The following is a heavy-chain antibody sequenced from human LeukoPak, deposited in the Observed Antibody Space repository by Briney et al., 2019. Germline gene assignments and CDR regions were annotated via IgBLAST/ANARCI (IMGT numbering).Heavy chain of an antibody. Sequence: GGSLRLSCEFSGFHFYSYSMNWIRQAPGKGLEWVSSMSNSGNHIYYADSVKGRFTISRDNAKNSLYLQMNSLRAEDTAVYYCARGLAVAGDFDYWGQGTLVTVSS. V-gene: IGHV3-21*01. J-gene: IGHJ4*02. CDR3: ARGLAVAGDFDY. CDR1: GFHFYSYS. D-gene: IGHD6-19*01. CDR2: MSNSGNHI.